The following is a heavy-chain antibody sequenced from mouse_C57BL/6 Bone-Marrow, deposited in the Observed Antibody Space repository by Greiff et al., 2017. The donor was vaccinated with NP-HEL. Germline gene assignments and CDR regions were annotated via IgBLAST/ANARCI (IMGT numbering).Heavy chain of an antibody. CDR1: GYTFTDYE. V-gene: IGHV1-15*01. J-gene: IGHJ2*01. CDR3: TSAGLFDY. Sequence: QVQLQQSGAELVRPGASVTLSCKASGYTFTDYEMHWVKQTPVHGLEWIGAIDPETGGTAYNQKFKGKAILTADNSSSTAYMELRSLTSEDSAVYYCTSAGLFDYWGQGTTLTVSS. D-gene: IGHD3-3*01. CDR2: IDPETGGT.